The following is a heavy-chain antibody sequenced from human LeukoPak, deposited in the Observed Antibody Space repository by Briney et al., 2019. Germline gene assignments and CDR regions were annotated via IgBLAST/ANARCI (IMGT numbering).Heavy chain of an antibody. D-gene: IGHD4-17*01. J-gene: IGHJ4*02. CDR2: IYYSGST. CDR3: ARVAEETTVTFDY. Sequence: SETLSLTCTVSGGSISSYYWSWIRQPPGKGLEWIGYIYYSGSTNYNPSLKSRVTISVDTSKNQFSLKLSSVTAADTAVYYCARVAEETTVTFDYWGQGTLVTVSS. CDR1: GGSISSYY. V-gene: IGHV4-59*01.